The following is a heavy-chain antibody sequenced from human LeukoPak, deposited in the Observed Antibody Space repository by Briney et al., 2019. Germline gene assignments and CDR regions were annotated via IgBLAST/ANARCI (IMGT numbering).Heavy chain of an antibody. V-gene: IGHV4-39*07. Sequence: SETLSLTCTVSGGSISSSSYYWFWIRPPPGKGLEWIGSIYYSGSTYYNPSLKSRVTICVDTAKSQFSLKLSSVSAADTAVYYCARVLQIYYHLDVWGEGSTVSVCS. CDR1: GGSISSSSYY. CDR2: IYYSGST. D-gene: IGHD3-3*01. CDR3: ARVLQIYYHLDV. J-gene: IGHJ6*03.